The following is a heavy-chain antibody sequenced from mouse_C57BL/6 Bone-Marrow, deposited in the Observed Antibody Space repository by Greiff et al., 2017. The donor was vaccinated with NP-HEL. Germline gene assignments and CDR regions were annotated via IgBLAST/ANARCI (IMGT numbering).Heavy chain of an antibody. CDR1: GFTFSDYG. CDR3: ARQWNAMDY. J-gene: IGHJ4*01. V-gene: IGHV5-15*01. CDR2: ISNLAYSI. Sequence: EVKLMESGGGLVQPGGSLKLSCAASGFTFSDYGMAWVRQAPRKGPEWVAFISNLAYSIYYADTVTGRFTISRENAKNTLYLEMSSLRSEDTAMYYCARQWNAMDYWGQGTSVTVSS.